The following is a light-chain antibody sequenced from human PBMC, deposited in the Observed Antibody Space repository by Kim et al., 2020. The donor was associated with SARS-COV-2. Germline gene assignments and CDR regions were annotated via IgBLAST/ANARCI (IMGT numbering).Light chain of an antibody. J-gene: IGLJ2*01. V-gene: IGLV1-47*01. Sequence: GQRVTISCSGSRANIGSNYVYWYQQLPGTAPKLLIYRNSQRPSGVPDRFSGSKSGTSASLAISGLQSEDEADYYCAAWDDSLSGVVFGGGTQLTVL. CDR2: RNS. CDR3: AAWDDSLSGVV. CDR1: RANIGSNY.